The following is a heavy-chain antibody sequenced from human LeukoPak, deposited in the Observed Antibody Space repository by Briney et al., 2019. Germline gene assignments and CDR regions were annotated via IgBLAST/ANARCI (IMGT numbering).Heavy chain of an antibody. Sequence: GGSLRLFCAASGFTFNTYWMSWVRQAPGAGLEWVANIKQDGSAKNYVDSVKGRFTISRDNVKNLLYPQMNSLRAEDTAVYYCARSSSILDYWGQGTQVTVSS. CDR1: GFTFNTYW. V-gene: IGHV3-7*01. D-gene: IGHD6-6*01. CDR2: IKQDGSAK. CDR3: ARSSSILDY. J-gene: IGHJ4*02.